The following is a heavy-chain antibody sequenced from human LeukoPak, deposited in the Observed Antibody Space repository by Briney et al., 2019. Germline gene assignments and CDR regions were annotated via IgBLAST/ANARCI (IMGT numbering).Heavy chain of an antibody. CDR3: AMSDGYNSHFDY. V-gene: IGHV3-23*01. CDR2: ISGSGGST. CDR1: GFTFSSYA. Sequence: RTGGSLRLSCAASGFTFSSYAMSWVRQAPGKGLEWVSAISGSGGSTYYADSVKGRFTISRDNSKNALYLQMNSLRAEDTAVYYCAMSDGYNSHFDYWGQGTLVTVSS. D-gene: IGHD5-24*01. J-gene: IGHJ4*02.